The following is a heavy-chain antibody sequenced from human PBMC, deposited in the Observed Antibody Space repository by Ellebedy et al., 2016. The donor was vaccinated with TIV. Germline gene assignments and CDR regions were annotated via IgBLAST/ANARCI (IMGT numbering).Heavy chain of an antibody. Sequence: PGGSLRLSCAASGFTFSSYSMSWVSQAPGKGLEWVAAISTDGGGTYYTDSVKSRFTISRDNSKNILYLQMSSLIVEDTAVYYCAVSRWAAAGLYYFDFWGQGTLVTVSS. V-gene: IGHV3-23*01. CDR2: ISTDGGGT. D-gene: IGHD6-13*01. CDR1: GFTFSSYS. J-gene: IGHJ4*02. CDR3: AVSRWAAAGLYYFDF.